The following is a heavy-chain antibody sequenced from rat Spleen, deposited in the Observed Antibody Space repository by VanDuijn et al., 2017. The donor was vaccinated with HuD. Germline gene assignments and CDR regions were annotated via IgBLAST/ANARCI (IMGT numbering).Heavy chain of an antibody. V-gene: IGHV2-47*01. CDR3: ARGSAFFDY. CDR2: IWGHGGT. Sequence: QVQLKESGPGLVQPSQTLSLTCTVSGLSLTSNTVSWIRQPPGKGLEWMGVIWGHGGTDYNSAIKSRLSISRDTSRSQVFLKMNGLQTEDTAMYFCARGSAFFDYWGQGFMVTVSS. J-gene: IGHJ2*01. CDR1: GLSLTSNT.